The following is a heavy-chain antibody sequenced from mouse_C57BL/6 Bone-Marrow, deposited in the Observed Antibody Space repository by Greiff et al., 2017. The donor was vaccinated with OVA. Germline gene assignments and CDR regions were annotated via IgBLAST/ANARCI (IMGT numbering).Heavy chain of an antibody. CDR3: AEITTVVARDLAY. V-gene: IGHV1-53*01. CDR1: GYTFTSYW. Sequence: QVHVKQPGTELVKPGASVKLSCKASGYTFTSYWMHWVKQRPGQGLEWIGNINPSNGGTNYNEKFKSKATLTVDKSSSTAYMQLSSLTSEDSAVYFCAEITTVVARDLAYWGQGTLVTVSA. CDR2: INPSNGGT. D-gene: IGHD1-1*01. J-gene: IGHJ3*01.